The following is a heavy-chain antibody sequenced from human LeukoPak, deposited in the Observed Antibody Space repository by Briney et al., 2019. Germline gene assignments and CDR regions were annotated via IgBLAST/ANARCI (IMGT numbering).Heavy chain of an antibody. J-gene: IGHJ4*02. CDR3: VRPIRGYSFDYYDY. CDR1: GGSITSSY. Sequence: SETLSLTCTVSGGSITSSYWSWIRQPPGKGLEWIGCIYYSGSTNYNPSVKSRVTMSVDTSKNQFSLKLTSLAASDMAVYYGVRPIRGYSFDYYDYWGQGTLVTVSS. D-gene: IGHD5-18*01. CDR2: IYYSGST. V-gene: IGHV4-59*01.